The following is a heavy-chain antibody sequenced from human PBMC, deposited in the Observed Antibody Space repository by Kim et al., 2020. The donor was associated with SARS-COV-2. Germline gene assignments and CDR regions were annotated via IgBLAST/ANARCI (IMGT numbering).Heavy chain of an antibody. CDR2: IIPILGIA. J-gene: IGHJ6*02. V-gene: IGHV1-69*04. D-gene: IGHD3-10*01. Sequence: SVKVSCKASGGTFSSYAISWVRQAPGQGLEWMGRIIPILGIANYAQKFQGRVTITADKSTSTAYMELSSLRSEDTAVYYCARVHLYGSGSYYNFYYGMDVWGQGTTVTVSS. CDR1: GGTFSSYA. CDR3: ARVHLYGSGSYYNFYYGMDV.